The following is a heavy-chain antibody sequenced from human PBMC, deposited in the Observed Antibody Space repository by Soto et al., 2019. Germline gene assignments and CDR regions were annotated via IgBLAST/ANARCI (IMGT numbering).Heavy chain of an antibody. CDR2: IIPIFGTA. CDR3: ARDGWYCSGGSCYYFDD. V-gene: IGHV1-69*01. D-gene: IGHD2-15*01. Sequence: QVQLVQSGAEVKKPGSSVKVSCKASGGTFSSYAISWVRQAPGQGLEWMGGIIPIFGTANYAQKLQGRVTITADESTSTAYMELSSLRSEDTAVYYCARDGWYCSGGSCYYFDDWGQGTLVTVSS. J-gene: IGHJ4*02. CDR1: GGTFSSYA.